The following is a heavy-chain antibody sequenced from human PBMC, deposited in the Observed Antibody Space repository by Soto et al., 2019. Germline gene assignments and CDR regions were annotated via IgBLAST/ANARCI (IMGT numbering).Heavy chain of an antibody. D-gene: IGHD1-26*01. J-gene: IGHJ4*02. V-gene: IGHV4-39*01. CDR2: LYYTGSN. CDR3: ARREQGLAGHFDY. Sequence: SETLSLTYTVSGDSISSSQQYSGWFRPPPGKGLEWIGSLYYTGSNYYNPCLTSRVTMSVDPSKNQFSLKVRSVTAADTAVYYCARREQGLAGHFDYWGQGTLVTVYS. CDR1: GDSISSSQQY.